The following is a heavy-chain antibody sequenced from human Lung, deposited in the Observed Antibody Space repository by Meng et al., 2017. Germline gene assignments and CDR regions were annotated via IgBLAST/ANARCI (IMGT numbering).Heavy chain of an antibody. CDR3: ARESGYFEY. Sequence: EVPLVESGGGLVQTGVSLRLTCGGSGFTLRSFWRHWGRQAPGKGLVWVSRIRGDGGSMVYADSVKGRFTISRDNAKNTLFLQMNSLRAEDTAVYYCARESGYFEYWGQGILVTVSS. V-gene: IGHV3-74*03. CDR2: IRGDGGSM. J-gene: IGHJ4*02. CDR1: GFTLRSFW.